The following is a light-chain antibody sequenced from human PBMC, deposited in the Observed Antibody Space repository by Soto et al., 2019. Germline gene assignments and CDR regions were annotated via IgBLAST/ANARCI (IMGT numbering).Light chain of an antibody. Sequence: QSVLTQPASVSGSPGQSITISCTGTSSDVGGYNYVSWYQQHPGKAPKLMIYEVSNRPSGVSIRFSGSTSGNTASLTISGLQAEDEADYYCNSYISSGTLVFGTGTKVTVL. V-gene: IGLV2-14*01. CDR1: SSDVGGYNY. J-gene: IGLJ1*01. CDR3: NSYISSGTLV. CDR2: EVS.